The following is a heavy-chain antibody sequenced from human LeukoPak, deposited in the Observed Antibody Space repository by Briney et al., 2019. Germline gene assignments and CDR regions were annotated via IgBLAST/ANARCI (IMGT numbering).Heavy chain of an antibody. CDR1: GGSISSGGYY. J-gene: IGHJ4*02. CDR3: ARLGFGNLAVGATM. CDR2: IYYSGST. V-gene: IGHV4-39*07. Sequence: SETLSLTCTVSGGSISSGGYYWSWIRQPPGKGLEWIGSIYYSGSTYYNPSLKSRVTISVDTSKNQFSLKLSSVTAADTAVYYCARLGFGNLAVGATMWGQGTLVTVSS. D-gene: IGHD1-26*01.